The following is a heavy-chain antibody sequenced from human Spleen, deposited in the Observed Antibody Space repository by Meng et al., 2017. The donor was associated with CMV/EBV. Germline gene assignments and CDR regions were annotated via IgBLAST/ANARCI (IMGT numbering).Heavy chain of an antibody. CDR3: AGFLDAFDI. CDR1: GFTFSSYG. CDR2: IRYDGSNK. Sequence: LSLTCAASGFTFSSYGMHWVRQAPGKGLEWVAFIRYDGSNKYYADSVKGRFTISRDYAKNSLYLQMNSLRAEDTAVYYCAGFLDAFDIWGQGTMVTVSS. J-gene: IGHJ3*02. V-gene: IGHV3-30*02. D-gene: IGHD3-10*01.